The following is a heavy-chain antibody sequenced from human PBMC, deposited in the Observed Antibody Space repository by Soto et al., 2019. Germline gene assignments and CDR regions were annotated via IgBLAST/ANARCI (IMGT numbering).Heavy chain of an antibody. D-gene: IGHD3-10*02. CDR2: INPKFGDT. Sequence: QVQLVQSGAEGKEPGDSVRVSCEASGYTFTAYHIHWGRQAPGQGLEWMGWINPKFGDTTYAQDFQGRVSMSRDMSISTVYMELSRLTSDDTAIYYCARNMDYYYGRGSGNGHGVWGQGTTVTVFS. V-gene: IGHV1-2*02. CDR3: ARNMDYYYGRGSGNGHGV. CDR1: GYTFTAYH. J-gene: IGHJ6*02.